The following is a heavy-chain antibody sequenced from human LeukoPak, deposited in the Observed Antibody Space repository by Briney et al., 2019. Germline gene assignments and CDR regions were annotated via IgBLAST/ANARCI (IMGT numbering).Heavy chain of an antibody. V-gene: IGHV3-23*01. CDR3: AKALSRGWLYPYYFDY. Sequence: TGGSLRLSCAASGFTFSSYAMSWVRQAPGKGLEWVSAISGSGGSTYYADSVKGRFTISRDNSKNTLYLQMNSLRAEDTAVYYCAKALSRGWLYPYYFDYWGQGTLVTVSS. CDR2: ISGSGGST. D-gene: IGHD3-16*02. CDR1: GFTFSSYA. J-gene: IGHJ4*02.